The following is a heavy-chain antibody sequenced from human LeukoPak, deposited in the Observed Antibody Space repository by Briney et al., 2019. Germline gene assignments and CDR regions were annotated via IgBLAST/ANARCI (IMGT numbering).Heavy chain of an antibody. D-gene: IGHD3-22*01. CDR2: ISSSGSTI. CDR3: ARDHYYYDSSGYLGY. J-gene: IGHJ4*02. CDR1: GFTFSSYE. Sequence: GSLRLSCAASGFTFSSYEMNWVRQAPGKGLEWVSYISSSGSTIYYADSVKGRFTISRDNAKNSLYLQMNSLRAEDTAVYYCARDHYYYDSSGYLGYWGQGTLVTVSS. V-gene: IGHV3-48*03.